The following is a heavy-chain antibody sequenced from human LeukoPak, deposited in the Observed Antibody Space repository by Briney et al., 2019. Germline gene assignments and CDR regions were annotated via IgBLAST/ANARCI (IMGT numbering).Heavy chain of an antibody. V-gene: IGHV3-33*01. Sequence: GGSLRLSCAASGFTFSSYGMHWVRQAPGKGLECVAVIWYDGSNKYYADSVKGRFTISRDNSKNTLYLQMNSLRAEDTAVYYCAREGPKLGITGQFDYWGQGTLVTVSS. CDR2: IWYDGSNK. CDR3: AREGPKLGITGQFDY. CDR1: GFTFSSYG. J-gene: IGHJ4*02. D-gene: IGHD7-27*01.